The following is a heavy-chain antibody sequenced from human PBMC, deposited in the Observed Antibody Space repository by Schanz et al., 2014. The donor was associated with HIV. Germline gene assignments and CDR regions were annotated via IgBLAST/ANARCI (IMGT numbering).Heavy chain of an antibody. J-gene: IGHJ4*02. CDR2: ITGSGVST. D-gene: IGHD3-22*01. CDR3: AKPEYDSRGNSQSHFDS. CDR1: GFTFRSYA. V-gene: IGHV3-23*04. Sequence: EVQLVESGGGLVQPGGSLRLTCAASGFTFRSYAMTWVRQAPGKGLDWVSGITGSGVSTYYADSVNGRFTISRDNSKNTLYLQMTTLRTEDTAVYYCAKPEYDSRGNSQSHFDSWGQGTLVTVSS.